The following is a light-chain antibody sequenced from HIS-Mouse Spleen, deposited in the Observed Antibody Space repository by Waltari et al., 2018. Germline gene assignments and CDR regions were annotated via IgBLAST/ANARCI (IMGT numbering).Light chain of an antibody. J-gene: IGLJ3*02. V-gene: IGLV3-19*01. CDR2: GKN. CDR1: SLRSYY. CDR3: NSRDSSGNHWV. Sequence: SSELTQDPAVSVALGQTVRITRQGDSLRSYYASRYQQKPGQAPLLVIYGKNNRPSGIPDRFSGSSSGNTASLTITGAQAEDEADYYCNSRDSSGNHWVFGGGTKLTVL.